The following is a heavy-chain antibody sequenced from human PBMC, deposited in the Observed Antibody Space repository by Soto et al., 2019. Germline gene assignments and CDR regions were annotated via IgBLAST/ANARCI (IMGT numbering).Heavy chain of an antibody. CDR1: GFTFSSYA. D-gene: IGHD1-26*01. CDR2: ISYDGSNK. J-gene: IGHJ4*02. CDR3: ATPSGSYLDY. Sequence: ESGGGVVQPGRSLRLSCAASGFTFSSYAMHWVRQAPGKGLEWVAVISYDGSNKYYADSVKGRFTISRDNSKNTLYLQMNSLRAEDTAVYYCATPSGSYLDYWGQGTLVPVSS. V-gene: IGHV3-30-3*01.